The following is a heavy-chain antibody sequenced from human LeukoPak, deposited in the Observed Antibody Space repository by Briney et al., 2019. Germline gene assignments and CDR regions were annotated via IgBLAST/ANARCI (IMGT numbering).Heavy chain of an antibody. D-gene: IGHD3-10*02. CDR1: GFTFSSSA. J-gene: IGHJ6*04. Sequence: PGGSVRLSCAASGFTFSSSAMNWVRQAPGKGLEWVSYISSSGSTIYYADSVKGRFTISRDNAKNSLYLQMNSLRAEDTAVYYCAELGITMIGGVWGKGTTVTISS. CDR3: AELGITMIGGV. CDR2: ISSSGSTI. V-gene: IGHV3-48*03.